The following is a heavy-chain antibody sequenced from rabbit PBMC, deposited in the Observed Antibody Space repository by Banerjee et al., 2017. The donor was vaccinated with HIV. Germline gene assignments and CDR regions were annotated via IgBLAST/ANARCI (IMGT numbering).Heavy chain of an antibody. J-gene: IGHJ4*01. D-gene: IGHD8-1*01. CDR2: IYGGSSGST. V-gene: IGHV1S40*01. CDR1: GSDISSNA. Sequence: QSLEESGGDLVKPGASLTLTCTASGSDISSNAMCWVRQAPGKGLEWIACIYGGSSGSTGYASWAKGRFTISRTSSTTVTLQMTSLTAADTATYFCARDLGGSSDLWGPGTLVTVS. CDR3: ARDLGGSSDL.